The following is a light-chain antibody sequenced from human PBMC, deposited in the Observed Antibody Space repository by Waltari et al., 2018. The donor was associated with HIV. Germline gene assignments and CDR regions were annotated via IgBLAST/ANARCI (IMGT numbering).Light chain of an antibody. CDR3: QAWDSSTAI. CDR2: QDS. V-gene: IGLV3-1*01. J-gene: IGLJ2*01. CDR1: KLGNKY. Sequence: SYELTQPPSVSVSPGQTASITSSGDKLGNKYACWYQQKPGQSPVLVIYQDSKRPSGIPERFSGSNSGNTATLTISGTQAMDEADYDCQAWDSSTAIFGGGTKLTVL.